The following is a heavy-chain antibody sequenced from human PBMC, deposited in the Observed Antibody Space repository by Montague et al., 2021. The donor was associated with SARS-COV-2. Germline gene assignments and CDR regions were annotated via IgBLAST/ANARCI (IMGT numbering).Heavy chain of an antibody. J-gene: IGHJ3*02. V-gene: IGHV4-39*01. CDR2: IYYSGST. CDR1: GGSFSVYY. D-gene: IGHD3-3*01. CDR3: ARHSGRDTIFGVVIIFDAFDI. Sequence: SETLSLTCAVYGGSFSVYYWGWIRQPPGKRLEWIGSIYYSGSTYYTPSLKSRVTISVDTSKNQFSLRLSSVTAADTAVYYCARHSGRDTIFGVVIIFDAFDIWGQGTMVTVSS.